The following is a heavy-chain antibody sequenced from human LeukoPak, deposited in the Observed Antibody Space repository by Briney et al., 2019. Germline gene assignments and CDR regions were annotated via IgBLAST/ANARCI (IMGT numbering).Heavy chain of an antibody. CDR1: GYTFTSYG. CDR3: ARRGLAAAGKPFDY. J-gene: IGHJ4*02. Sequence: ASVKVSCKASGYTFTSYGISWVRQAPGQGLEWMGWISAYNSNANYAQKLQGRVTMTTDTSTSTAYMELRSLRSDDTAVYYCARRGLAAAGKPFDYWGQGTLVTVSS. D-gene: IGHD6-13*01. V-gene: IGHV1-18*01. CDR2: ISAYNSNA.